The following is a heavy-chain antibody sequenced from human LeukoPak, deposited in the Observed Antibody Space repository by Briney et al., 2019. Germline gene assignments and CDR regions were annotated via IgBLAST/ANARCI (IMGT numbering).Heavy chain of an antibody. Sequence: PGGSLRLSCAASGFTFSSYAMSWVRQAPGKGLEWVSGISGSGGTTYYADSVQGRFTISRDNFKKTLFLQMSSLRAEDTAVYYCAKGDVVTAIFPLDYWGQGTLVIVSS. V-gene: IGHV3-23*01. CDR3: AKGDVVTAIFPLDY. CDR2: ISGSGGTT. J-gene: IGHJ4*02. D-gene: IGHD5-12*01. CDR1: GFTFSSYA.